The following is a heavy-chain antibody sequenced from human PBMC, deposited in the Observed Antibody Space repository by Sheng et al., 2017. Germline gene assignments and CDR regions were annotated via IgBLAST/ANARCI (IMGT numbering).Heavy chain of an antibody. J-gene: IGHJ4*02. D-gene: IGHD1-26*01. V-gene: IGHV1-2*02. CDR1: GNTFSGYF. CDR2: INTDNGGT. CDR3: SRFSGSSRFDY. Sequence: QVHLVQSGAEVKKPGASVKVSCKTSGNTFSGYFMHWVRQAPGQGLEWMGWINTDNGGTKYAQKFQGRVTMTRDTSTSTVYMELSRLRSDDTAVYYCSRFSGSSRFDYWGQG.